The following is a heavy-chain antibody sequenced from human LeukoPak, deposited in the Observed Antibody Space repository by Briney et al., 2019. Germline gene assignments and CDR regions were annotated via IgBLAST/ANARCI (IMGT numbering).Heavy chain of an antibody. CDR3: AKRYCSSTTCYDDRGAFDY. J-gene: IGHJ4*02. CDR1: GVSISSSNSY. D-gene: IGHD2-2*01. Sequence: SETLSLTCTVSGVSISSSNSYWGWIRQPPGKGLEWIGSIYYSGNTYYNASLKSQVSISIDTSKNQFSLKLSSVTAADTAVYYCAKRYCSSTTCYDDRGAFDYWGQGTLVTVSS. CDR2: IYYSGNT. V-gene: IGHV4-39*01.